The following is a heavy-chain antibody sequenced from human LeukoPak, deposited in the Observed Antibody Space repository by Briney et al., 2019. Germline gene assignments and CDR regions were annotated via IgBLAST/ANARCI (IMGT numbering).Heavy chain of an antibody. Sequence: PSETLSLTCAVYGGSFGGYYWSWIRQPPGKGLEWIGEINHSGSSSYNPSLKSRVTISLDTSKNQFSLKLSSVTAADTAVYYCARGYGSGSYYHYWGQGTLLTVSS. CDR2: INHSGSS. J-gene: IGHJ4*02. V-gene: IGHV4-34*01. CDR3: ARGYGSGSYYHY. D-gene: IGHD3-10*01. CDR1: GGSFGGYY.